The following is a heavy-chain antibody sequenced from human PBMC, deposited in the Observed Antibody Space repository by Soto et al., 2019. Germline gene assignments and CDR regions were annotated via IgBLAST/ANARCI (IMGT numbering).Heavy chain of an antibody. D-gene: IGHD6-19*01. J-gene: IGHJ4*02. V-gene: IGHV4-30-4*01. Sequence: PSATLSLTCSVSGGSLSSENYYWSWIRQPPGKGLEWIGYISYNGRTYYNPSLMSRGTISADMSKTQFSLELTSVTAADTAVYYCAGGKGSSSGWPFDFWGPGTLVTVSS. CDR3: AGGKGSSSGWPFDF. CDR1: GGSLSSENYY. CDR2: ISYNGRT.